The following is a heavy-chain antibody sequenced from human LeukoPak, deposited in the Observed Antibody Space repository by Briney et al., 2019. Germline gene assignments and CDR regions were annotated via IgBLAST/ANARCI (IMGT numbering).Heavy chain of an antibody. Sequence: SQTLSLTCTVSSGPISSGDYYWSWIRQPPGKGLEWIGYIYYSGSTYYNPSFKSRVTISVDTSKNQFSLKLSSVTAADTAVYYCARGPGYSSSWYWDYFDYWGQGTLVTVSS. V-gene: IGHV4-30-4*01. CDR3: ARGPGYSSSWYWDYFDY. CDR1: SGPISSGDYY. D-gene: IGHD6-13*01. J-gene: IGHJ4*02. CDR2: IYYSGST.